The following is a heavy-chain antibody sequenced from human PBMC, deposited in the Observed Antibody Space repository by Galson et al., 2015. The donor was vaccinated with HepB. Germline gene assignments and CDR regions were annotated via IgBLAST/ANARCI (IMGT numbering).Heavy chain of an antibody. CDR1: GFTFSSYA. J-gene: IGHJ3*02. V-gene: IGHV3-30-3*01. D-gene: IGHD2-2*01. CDR2: ISYDGSNK. Sequence: SLRLSCAASGFTFSSYAMHWVRQAPGKGLEWVAVISYDGSNKYYADSVKGRFTISRNNSKNTLYLQMNSLRAEDTAVYYCASVGGGYCSSTICSSNDAFDIWGQVTIVTVSS. CDR3: ASVGGGYCSSTICSSNDAFDI.